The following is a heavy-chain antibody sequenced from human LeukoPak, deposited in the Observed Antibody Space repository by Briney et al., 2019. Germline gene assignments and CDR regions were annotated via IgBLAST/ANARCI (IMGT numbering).Heavy chain of an antibody. V-gene: IGHV4-61*02. D-gene: IGHD3-22*01. CDR2: IYTSGST. CDR3: ARASYYDSSGYLY. CDR1: GGSISSGSYY. Sequence: PSETLSLTCTVSGGSISSGSYYWRWIRQPAGTGLEWIGRIYTSGSTNYNPSLKSRVTISVDTYKNQFSLKLSSVTAADTAVYYCARASYYDSSGYLYWGQGTLVTVSS. J-gene: IGHJ4*02.